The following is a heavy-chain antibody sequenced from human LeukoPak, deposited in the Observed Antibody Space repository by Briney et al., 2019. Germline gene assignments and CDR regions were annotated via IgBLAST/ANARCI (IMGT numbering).Heavy chain of an antibody. CDR2: IRSKAYGGTT. D-gene: IGHD3-16*02. Sequence: GGSLRLSCTASGFTFGDYAMSWFRQAPGKGLEWVGFIRSKAYGGTTEYAASVKGRFTTSRDDSKSIAYLQMNSLKTEDTAVYYCTSFGDYVWGSYRYFDYWGQGTLVTVSS. CDR3: TSFGDYVWGSYRYFDY. CDR1: GFTFGDYA. J-gene: IGHJ4*02. V-gene: IGHV3-49*03.